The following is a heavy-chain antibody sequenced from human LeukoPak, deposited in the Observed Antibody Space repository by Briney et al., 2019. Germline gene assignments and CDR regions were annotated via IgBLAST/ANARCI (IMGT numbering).Heavy chain of an antibody. V-gene: IGHV4-39*01. D-gene: IGHD3-3*01. CDR2: IYYSGST. CDR1: GGSISSSSYY. Sequence: SETLSLTCTVSGGSISSSSYYWGWIRQPPGKGLEWLGSIYYSGSTYYNPSLKSRVTISVDTSKNQFSLKLSSVTAADTDVYYCASTAITIFGVVTSEFDYWGQGTLVTVSS. CDR3: ASTAITIFGVVTSEFDY. J-gene: IGHJ4*02.